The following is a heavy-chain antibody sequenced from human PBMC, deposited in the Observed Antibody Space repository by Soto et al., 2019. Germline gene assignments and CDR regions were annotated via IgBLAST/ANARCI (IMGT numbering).Heavy chain of an antibody. Sequence: PGGSLRLSCAASGFTFSSYGMHWVRQAPGKGLEWVAVIWYDGSNKYYADSVKGRFTISRDNSKNTLYLQMNSLRAEDTAVYYCARYSPSYYYYGMDVWGQGTTVTVS. D-gene: IGHD5-18*01. V-gene: IGHV3-33*01. CDR1: GFTFSSYG. CDR3: ARYSPSYYYYGMDV. CDR2: IWYDGSNK. J-gene: IGHJ6*02.